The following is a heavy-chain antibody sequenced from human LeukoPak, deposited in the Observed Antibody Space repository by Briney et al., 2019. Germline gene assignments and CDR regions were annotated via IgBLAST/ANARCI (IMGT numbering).Heavy chain of an antibody. J-gene: IGHJ4*02. V-gene: IGHV1-2*02. CDR2: INPNSGGT. CDR3: ARARYSSGWYRSQYYFDY. Sequence: GASVKVSCKASGYTFTGYYMHWVRQAPGQGLEWMGWINPNSGGTNYAQKFQGRVTMTRDTSISTAYMELSRLRSDDTAVYYCARARYSSGWYRSQYYFDYWGQGTLVTVSS. CDR1: GYTFTGYY. D-gene: IGHD6-13*01.